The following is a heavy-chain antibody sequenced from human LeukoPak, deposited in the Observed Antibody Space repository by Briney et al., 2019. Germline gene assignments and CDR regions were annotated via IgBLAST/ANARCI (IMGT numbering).Heavy chain of an antibody. CDR2: IDWDDDK. CDR3: ARSKIAVAAFDH. V-gene: IGHV2-70*18. Sequence: ILSLTRTVSGGSISSGDYYWSWLRQPPGKALEWLALIDWDDDKYYSTSLKTRLTISKDTSKNQVVLTMTNMDPVDTATYYCARSKIAVAAFDHWGQGTLVTVSS. D-gene: IGHD6-19*01. J-gene: IGHJ4*02. CDR1: GGSISSGDYY.